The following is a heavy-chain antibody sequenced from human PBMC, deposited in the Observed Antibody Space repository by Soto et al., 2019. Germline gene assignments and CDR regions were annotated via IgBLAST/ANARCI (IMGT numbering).Heavy chain of an antibody. J-gene: IGHJ4*02. Sequence: SETLSLTCAVYGGSFSGYYWSWIRQPPGKGLEWIGEINHSGSTNYNPSLKSRVTISVDTSKNQFSLKLSSVTAADTAVYYCARRIKRGSYRYWGQGTLVTVSS. CDR2: INHSGST. CDR1: GGSFSGYY. CDR3: ARRIKRGSYRY. D-gene: IGHD3-16*02. V-gene: IGHV4-34*01.